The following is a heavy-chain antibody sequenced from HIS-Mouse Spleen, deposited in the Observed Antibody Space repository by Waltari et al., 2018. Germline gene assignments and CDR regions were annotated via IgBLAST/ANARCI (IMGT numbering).Heavy chain of an antibody. CDR2: FDHEDGET. D-gene: IGHD6-19*01. Sequence: QVQLVQSGAEVKKPGASVKVSCKVSGYTLTELSMHTVRQAPGKGLEWMGGFDHEDGETIYAQKYQGRVTMTEDTSTDTAYMELSSLRSEDTAVYYCATNLWLGSGGDYWGQGTLVTVSS. J-gene: IGHJ4*02. CDR1: GYTLTELS. V-gene: IGHV1-24*01. CDR3: ATNLWLGSGGDY.